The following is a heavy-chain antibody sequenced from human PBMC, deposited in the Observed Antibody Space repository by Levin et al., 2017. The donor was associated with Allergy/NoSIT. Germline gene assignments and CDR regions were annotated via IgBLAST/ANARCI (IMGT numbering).Heavy chain of an antibody. CDR3: ARFSRTLFHGMDV. J-gene: IGHJ6*02. V-gene: IGHV2-70*01. CDR2: IDWDEDK. Sequence: QTLSLTCTFSGFSLSTTGMCVSWIRQPPGKALEWLALIDWDEDKYYSTSLKTRPTISKDTAKNQVVLTMTKMDPVDTATYYCARFSRTLFHGMDVWGQGTTVTVSS. D-gene: IGHD2-21*01. CDR1: GFSLSTTGMC.